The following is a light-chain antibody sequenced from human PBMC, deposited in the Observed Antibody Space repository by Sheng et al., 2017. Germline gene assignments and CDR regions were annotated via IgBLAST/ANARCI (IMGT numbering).Light chain of an antibody. CDR3: QQYGNSLLT. CDR1: QSIGSQ. CDR2: DAS. V-gene: IGKV3-11*01. Sequence: EIVLTQSPATLSLSPGERATLSCRASQSIGSQLAWYQQKPGQAPRLLIYDASNRATGIPARFSGSGSGTDFTLTISRLEPEDFAVYYCQQYGNSLLTFGGGTKVEIK. J-gene: IGKJ4*01.